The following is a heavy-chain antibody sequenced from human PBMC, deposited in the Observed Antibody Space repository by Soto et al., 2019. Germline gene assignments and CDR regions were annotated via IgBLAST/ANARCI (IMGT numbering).Heavy chain of an antibody. CDR3: ARGYYYGMDV. CDR1: GGSFSGYY. V-gene: IGHV4-34*01. J-gene: IGHJ6*02. CDR2: INHSGST. Sequence: ETLSLTCAVYGGSFSGYYWSWIRQPPGKGLEWIGEINHSGSTNYNPSLKSRVTISVDTSKNQFSLKLSSVTAADTAVYYCARGYYYGMDVWGQGTTVTVSS.